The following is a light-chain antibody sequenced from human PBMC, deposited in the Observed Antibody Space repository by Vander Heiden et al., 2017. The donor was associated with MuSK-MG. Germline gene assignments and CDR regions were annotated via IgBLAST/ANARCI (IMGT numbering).Light chain of an antibody. CDR3: QKYNSAPLT. Sequence: DIQISQPPSSLSASVGDRVTITCRASQGISNSLAWYQQKPGKAPKLLIYAASTLQTGVPSRFSGSGSGTDFTLTISSLQPEDVATYYCQKYNSAPLTFGGGTQVEIK. CDR1: QGISNS. V-gene: IGKV1-27*01. CDR2: AAS. J-gene: IGKJ4*01.